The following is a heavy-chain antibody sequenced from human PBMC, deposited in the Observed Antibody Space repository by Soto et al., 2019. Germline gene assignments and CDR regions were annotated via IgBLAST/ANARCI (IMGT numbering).Heavy chain of an antibody. CDR3: ARELAAVNYYYYGMDV. V-gene: IGHV1-18*04. D-gene: IGHD6-13*01. Sequence: GASVKVSCKASGYPFTSYGISWVRQAPGQGLEWMGWISAYNGNTNYAQKLQGRVTMTTDTSTSTAYMELRSLRSDDTAVYYCARELAAVNYYYYGMDVWGQGTTVTV. J-gene: IGHJ6*02. CDR1: GYPFTSYG. CDR2: ISAYNGNT.